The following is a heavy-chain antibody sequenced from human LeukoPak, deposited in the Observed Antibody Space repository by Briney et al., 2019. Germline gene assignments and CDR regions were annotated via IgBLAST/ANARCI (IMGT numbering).Heavy chain of an antibody. Sequence: PGGSLRLSCAASGFTFSSYSMNWVRQAPGKGLEWVSSISSSSSYIYYADSVKGRFTISRDNAKNSLYLQMNSLRAEDTALYYCAKDNEIFGVQYGMDVWGQGTTVTVSS. CDR3: AKDNEIFGVQYGMDV. D-gene: IGHD3-3*01. J-gene: IGHJ6*02. CDR1: GFTFSSYS. CDR2: ISSSSSYI. V-gene: IGHV3-21*04.